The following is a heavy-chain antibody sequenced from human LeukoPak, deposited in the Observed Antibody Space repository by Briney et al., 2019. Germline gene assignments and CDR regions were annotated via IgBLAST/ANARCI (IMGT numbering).Heavy chain of an antibody. Sequence: GGSLRLSCAASGFTFSSYGMHWVRQAPGKGLEWVAFIRYDGSNKYYADSVKGRFTISRDNSKNTLYLQMNSLRAEDTAVYYCAKXQSXDHYSGYDLDYWGQGTLVTVSS. CDR2: IRYDGSNK. J-gene: IGHJ4*02. CDR3: AKXQSXDHYSGYDLDY. CDR1: GFTFSSYG. V-gene: IGHV3-30*02. D-gene: IGHD5-12*01.